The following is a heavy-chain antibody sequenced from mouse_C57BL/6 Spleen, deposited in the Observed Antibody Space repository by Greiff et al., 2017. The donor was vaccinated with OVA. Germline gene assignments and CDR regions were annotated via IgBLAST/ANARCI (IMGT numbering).Heavy chain of an antibody. CDR2: IYPRSGNT. Sequence: VKLVESGAELARPGASVKLSCKASGYTFTSYGISWVKQRTGQGLEWIGEIYPRSGNTYYNEKFKGKATLTADKSSSTAYMELRSLTSEDSAVYFCARSTTVVATDYFDYWGQGTTLTVSS. J-gene: IGHJ2*01. D-gene: IGHD1-1*01. CDR1: GYTFTSYG. CDR3: ARSTTVVATDYFDY. V-gene: IGHV1-81*01.